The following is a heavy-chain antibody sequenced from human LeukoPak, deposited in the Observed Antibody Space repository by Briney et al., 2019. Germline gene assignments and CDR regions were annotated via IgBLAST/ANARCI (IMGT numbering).Heavy chain of an antibody. Sequence: PGGSLRLSCAASGFTFSSYSMNWVRQAPGKGLEWVSSISSSSSYIYYADSVKGRFTISRDNAKNSLYLQMNSLRAEDTAVYYCARDLGDDSSGNWFDPWGQGTLVTVSS. CDR1: GFTFSSYS. CDR3: ARDLGDDSSGNWFDP. CDR2: ISSSSSYI. V-gene: IGHV3-21*01. D-gene: IGHD3-22*01. J-gene: IGHJ5*02.